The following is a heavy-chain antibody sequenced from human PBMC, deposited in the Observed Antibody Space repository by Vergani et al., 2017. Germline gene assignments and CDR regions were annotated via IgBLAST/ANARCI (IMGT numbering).Heavy chain of an antibody. CDR3: AREAHYDILTAYSLNPHIWFDP. J-gene: IGHJ5*02. V-gene: IGHV1-69*01. D-gene: IGHD3-9*01. CDR2: NIPIFGTA. CDR1: GGTFSSYA. Sequence: QVQRVQSGAEVKKPGSSVKVSCKASGGTFSSYAISWVRQAPGQGREWMGGNIPIFGTANYAQKFQGRVTITADESTSTAYMELSSLRSEYTAVYYCAREAHYDILTAYSLNPHIWFDPWGQGTLVTVSS.